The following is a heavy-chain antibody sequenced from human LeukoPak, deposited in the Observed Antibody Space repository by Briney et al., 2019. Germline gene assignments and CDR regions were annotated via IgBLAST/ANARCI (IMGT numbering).Heavy chain of an antibody. Sequence: GGSLRLSCVASGFTFSNYGMHWDRQAPGKGLEWVAVISYDGRDKYYADSVRGRFTISRDNFKNTLDLQMNSLRPEDTAVYYCTKGPRGFYDTWLDPWGQGTLVTVSS. CDR1: GFTFSNYG. CDR3: TKGPRGFYDTWLDP. CDR2: ISYDGRDK. D-gene: IGHD3-16*01. V-gene: IGHV3-30*18. J-gene: IGHJ5*02.